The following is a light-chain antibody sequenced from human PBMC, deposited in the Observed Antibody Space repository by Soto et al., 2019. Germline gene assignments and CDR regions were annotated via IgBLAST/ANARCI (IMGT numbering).Light chain of an antibody. CDR3: QQYNNWPPT. Sequence: EIMMTQSPATLSVSPGERATLSCRASQSVSSKLVWYQQKPGQAPRLLIHGASTRATGIPARFSGSGSGTEFTLTISSLQSEDFAFYYCQQYNNWPPTFGQGTKVEIK. V-gene: IGKV3-15*01. CDR1: QSVSSK. J-gene: IGKJ1*01. CDR2: GAS.